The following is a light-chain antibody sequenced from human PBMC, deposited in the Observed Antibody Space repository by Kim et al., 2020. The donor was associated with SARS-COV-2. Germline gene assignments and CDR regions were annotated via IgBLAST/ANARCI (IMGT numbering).Light chain of an antibody. CDR2: DAS. J-gene: IGKJ5*01. CDR1: KSVSSY. Sequence: EIVLTQSPATLSLSPGERATLSCRASKSVSSYLAWYQQKPGQAPRLLIYDASNRATGIPARFSGSGSGTDFTLTISSLEPEDFAVYYCQQRSHWRITFGQGTRLEIK. CDR3: QQRSHWRIT. V-gene: IGKV3-11*01.